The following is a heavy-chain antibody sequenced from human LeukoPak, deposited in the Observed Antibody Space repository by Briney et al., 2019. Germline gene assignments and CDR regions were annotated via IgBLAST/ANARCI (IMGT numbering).Heavy chain of an antibody. D-gene: IGHD1-26*01. CDR2: ISSSSSYK. V-gene: IGHV3-21*01. CDR1: GFTFSSYS. J-gene: IGHJ4*02. CDR3: ARETNSGDEWEPPASLDH. Sequence: PGRSLRLSCAASGFTFSSYSMNWVRQAPGKGLEWVSSISSSSSYKYYADSVKGRFTISRDNAKNSLYLQMNSLRAEDTAVYYCARETNSGDEWEPPASLDHWGQGTLVTVSS.